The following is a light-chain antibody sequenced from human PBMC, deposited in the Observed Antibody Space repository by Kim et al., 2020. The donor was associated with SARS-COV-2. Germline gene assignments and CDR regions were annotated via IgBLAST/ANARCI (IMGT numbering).Light chain of an antibody. CDR3: QQYNSAPWT. J-gene: IGKJ1*01. CDR2: DAS. CDR1: QVISNY. V-gene: IGKV1-27*01. Sequence: ASVGDGVTITCRANQVISNYLAWYQQKPGKPPKLLIYDASALPSGVPSRFSGSRSGTDFTLTVTSLQPEDVATYYCQQYNSAPWTFGQGTKVAIK.